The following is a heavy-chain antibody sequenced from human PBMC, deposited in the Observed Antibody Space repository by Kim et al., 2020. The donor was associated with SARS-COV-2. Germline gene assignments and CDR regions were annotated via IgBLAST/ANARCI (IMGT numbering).Heavy chain of an antibody. J-gene: IGHJ4*02. V-gene: IGHV3-21*01. CDR2: ISSSSSYI. D-gene: IGHD3-22*01. CDR3: ARDETYYYDSSGYDY. Sequence: GGSLRLSCEASGFTFSSYSMNWVRQAPGKGLEWVSSISSSSSYIYYADSVKGRFTISRDNAKNSLYLKMNSLRAEDTAVYYCARDETYYYDSSGYDYWGQGALVTVSS. CDR1: GFTFSSYS.